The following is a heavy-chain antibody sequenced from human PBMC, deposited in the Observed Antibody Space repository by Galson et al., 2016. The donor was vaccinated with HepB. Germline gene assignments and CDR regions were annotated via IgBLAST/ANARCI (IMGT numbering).Heavy chain of an antibody. CDR2: ISGSGGTT. J-gene: IGHJ4*02. CDR3: AKRGIPAAPFDH. CDR1: GFSFSSKG. Sequence: SLRLSCAASGFSFSSKGMGWVRQAPGQGLEWVSSISGSGGTTYYADSVKGRFTISRDNSENTLYLQINNLRAEDTAIYYCAKRGIPAAPFDHWGQGTLVTVSS. D-gene: IGHD6-13*01. V-gene: IGHV3-23*01.